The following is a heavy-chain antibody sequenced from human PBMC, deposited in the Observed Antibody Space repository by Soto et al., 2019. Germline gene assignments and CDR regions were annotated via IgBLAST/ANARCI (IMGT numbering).Heavy chain of an antibody. V-gene: IGHV3-30-3*01. CDR1: GFTFSSYA. Sequence: QVQLVESGGGVVQPGRSLRLSCAASGFTFSSYAMHWVRQAPGKGLEWVAVISYDGSNKYYADSVKGRFTISRDNSKNTLYLQMNSLRAEDTAVYYCARDTQGDQQLVLVYWGQGTLVTVSS. CDR3: ARDTQGDQQLVLVY. J-gene: IGHJ4*02. CDR2: ISYDGSNK. D-gene: IGHD6-13*01.